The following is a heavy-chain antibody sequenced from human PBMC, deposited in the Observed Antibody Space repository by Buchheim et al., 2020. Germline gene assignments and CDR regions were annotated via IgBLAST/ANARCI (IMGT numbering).Heavy chain of an antibody. J-gene: IGHJ4*02. CDR3: AKDSEMTCTSHCYFDY. CDR1: GFTFSSYG. Sequence: QVQLVESGGGVVQPGRSLRLSCAASGFTFSSYGMHWVRQAPGQGLEWVAVISYDGSNKYYADSVKGRFTISRDNSKNTLYLQMNSLRAEDTAVYYCAKDSEMTCTSHCYFDYWGQGTL. CDR2: ISYDGSNK. V-gene: IGHV3-30*18. D-gene: IGHD2-2*01.